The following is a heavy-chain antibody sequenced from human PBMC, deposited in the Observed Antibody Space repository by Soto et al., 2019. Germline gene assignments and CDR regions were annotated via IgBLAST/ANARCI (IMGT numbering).Heavy chain of an antibody. Sequence: PGESLKISCKGSGYSFTSYWTSWVRQMPGKGLEWMGRIDPSDSYTNYSPSFQGHVTISADKSISTAYLQWSSLKASDTAMYYCATVLLWFGESDYYGMDVWGQGTTVTVSS. V-gene: IGHV5-10-1*01. D-gene: IGHD3-10*01. CDR2: IDPSDSYT. J-gene: IGHJ6*02. CDR1: GYSFTSYW. CDR3: ATVLLWFGESDYYGMDV.